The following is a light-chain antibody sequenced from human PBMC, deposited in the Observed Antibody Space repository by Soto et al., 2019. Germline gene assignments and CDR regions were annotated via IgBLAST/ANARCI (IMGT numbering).Light chain of an antibody. V-gene: IGKV1-5*03. Sequence: DIQMTQSPSTLSASVGDRVTITCRASQSISNLLAWYHQKPGKAPKLLIYKASSLESGVPSRFSGSGSGTEFTLTISSLQPDDSATYYCQQYNSFSLTFGGGTKVEIK. CDR1: QSISNL. CDR3: QQYNSFSLT. CDR2: KAS. J-gene: IGKJ4*01.